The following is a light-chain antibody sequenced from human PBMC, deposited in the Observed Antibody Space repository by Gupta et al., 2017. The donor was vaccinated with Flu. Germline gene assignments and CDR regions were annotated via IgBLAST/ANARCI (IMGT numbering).Light chain of an antibody. CDR2: AAS. Sequence: QMTQSPSSLSASVGDRVTITCRSSQSISSYLNWYQQKPGKAPKLLIYAASSLQSGVPSRFSGSGSGTDFTLTISSLQPEDFATYYCPQSYSTPRTFGQGTKVEIK. CDR3: PQSYSTPRT. V-gene: IGKV1-39*01. J-gene: IGKJ1*01. CDR1: QSISSY.